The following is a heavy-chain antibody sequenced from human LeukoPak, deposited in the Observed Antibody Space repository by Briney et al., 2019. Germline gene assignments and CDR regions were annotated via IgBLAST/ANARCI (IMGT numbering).Heavy chain of an antibody. J-gene: IGHJ4*02. CDR3: EGYSSGWYYFDY. Sequence: GGSLRLSCAASGFTFSSYSMNWVRQAPGKGLEWVSSISSSSSYIYYADPVKGRFTISRDNAKNSLYLQMNSLRAEDTAVYYCEGYSSGWYYFDYRGQGTLVTVSS. CDR1: GFTFSSYS. V-gene: IGHV3-21*01. CDR2: ISSSSSYI. D-gene: IGHD6-19*01.